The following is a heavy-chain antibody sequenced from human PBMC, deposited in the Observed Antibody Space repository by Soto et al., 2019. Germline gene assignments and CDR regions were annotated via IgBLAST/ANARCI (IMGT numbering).Heavy chain of an antibody. Sequence: ASVKVSCKASGGPLSSYAISWVRQAPGQGLEWMGWINTNSGGTNYSQKFHGRVTMTRDTSITTAYMELDRLTSDDTAVYYCARGRDIVSPGNWGQGTMVTVSS. CDR3: ARGRDIVSPGN. J-gene: IGHJ4*02. CDR2: INTNSGGT. CDR1: GGPLSSYA. V-gene: IGHV1-2*02. D-gene: IGHD2-15*01.